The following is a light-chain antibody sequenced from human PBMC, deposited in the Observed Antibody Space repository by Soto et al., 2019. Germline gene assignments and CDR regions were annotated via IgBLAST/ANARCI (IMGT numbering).Light chain of an antibody. J-gene: IGKJ2*01. CDR1: QSISNW. V-gene: IGKV1-5*01. Sequence: DIHMTQSPSTLSASVGDRVTITCRASQSISNWLAWYQQKPGKAPKLLIFDASTLESGVPSRFSGSGSGTEFTLTISGLQPDDFATYYYQQYNNYCTFGQGTKLEIQ. CDR3: QQYNNYCT. CDR2: DAS.